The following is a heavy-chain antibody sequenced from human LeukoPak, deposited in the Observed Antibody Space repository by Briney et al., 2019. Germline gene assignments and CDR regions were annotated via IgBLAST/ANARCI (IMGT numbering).Heavy chain of an antibody. D-gene: IGHD6-13*01. CDR1: GGTFSSYA. Sequence: SVKVSCKASGGTFSSYAISWVRQAPGHGLEWMGGIIPILGTANYAQKFQGRVTITADKSTSTGYMELSSLTSEDTAVYYCASHSSSWYNYYYYMDVWGKGTTVTVSS. V-gene: IGHV1-69*06. J-gene: IGHJ6*03. CDR2: IIPILGTA. CDR3: ASHSSSWYNYYYYMDV.